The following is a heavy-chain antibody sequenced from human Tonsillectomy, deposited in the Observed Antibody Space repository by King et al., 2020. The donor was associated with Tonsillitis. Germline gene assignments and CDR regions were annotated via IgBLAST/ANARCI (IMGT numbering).Heavy chain of an antibody. CDR2: MQSSGSS. J-gene: IGHJ4*02. CDR1: GASISSFP. CDR3: AGEEGKGSWLFDL. D-gene: IGHD6-13*01. Sequence: VQLQESGPGLVRPSETLSLNCTVSGASISSFPWSWIRQPAGKGLEGIGRMQSSGSSNYSPSLKSRVSMSVDTSKNQFSLRLTSVTAADTAMYYCAGEEGKGSWLFDLWGQGTLVTVPS. V-gene: IGHV4-4*07.